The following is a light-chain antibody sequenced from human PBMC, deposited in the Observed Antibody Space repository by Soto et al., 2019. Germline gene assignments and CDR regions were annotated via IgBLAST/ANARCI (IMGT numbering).Light chain of an antibody. CDR1: SSDVGCYNY. Sequence: QSVLTQPAYVSGSPGQSITISCTGTSSDVGCYNYVSWYQQHPGKAPKRKIYEVSNRPSGVSNRFSGSKSGNTASLTISGLQAEDEADYYCSSYTSSSTLVLGGGTKVTVL. V-gene: IGLV2-14*01. CDR3: SSYTSSSTLV. CDR2: EVS. J-gene: IGLJ2*01.